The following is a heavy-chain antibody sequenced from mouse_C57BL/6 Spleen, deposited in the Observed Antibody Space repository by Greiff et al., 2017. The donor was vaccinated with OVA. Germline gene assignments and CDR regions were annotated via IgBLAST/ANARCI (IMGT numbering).Heavy chain of an antibody. J-gene: IGHJ4*01. CDR2: IYPGSGST. CDR1: GYTFTSYW. V-gene: IGHV1-55*01. CDR3: AREDYYGSSPYYAMDY. D-gene: IGHD1-1*01. Sequence: QVQLQQPGAELVKPGASVKMSCKASGYTFTSYWITWVKQRPGQGLEWIGDIYPGSGSTNYNEKFKSKATLTVDTSSITAYMQLSSLTSEDSAVYYCAREDYYGSSPYYAMDYWGQGTSVTVSS.